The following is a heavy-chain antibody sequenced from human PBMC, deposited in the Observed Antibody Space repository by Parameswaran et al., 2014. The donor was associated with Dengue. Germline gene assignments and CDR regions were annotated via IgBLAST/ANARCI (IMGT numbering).Heavy chain of an antibody. Sequence: VRQAPGKGLEWIGYVYNSGNTNYNPSLKSRVTISLDTSKTQFYLDLSSVTAADTAVYYCARRGGYCSSGSCSDLFYYHGMDVWGQGTTVTVSS. CDR3: ARRGGYCSSGSCSDLFYYHGMDV. CDR2: VYNSGNT. V-gene: IGHV4-4*08. D-gene: IGHD2-15*01. J-gene: IGHJ6*02.